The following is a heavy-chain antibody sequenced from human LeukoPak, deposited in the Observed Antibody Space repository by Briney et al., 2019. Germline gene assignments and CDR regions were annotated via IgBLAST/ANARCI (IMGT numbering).Heavy chain of an antibody. V-gene: IGHV1-24*01. D-gene: IGHD3-22*01. CDR3: ATTQDYYDSSGHDAFGI. CDR1: GYTLTELS. J-gene: IGHJ3*02. Sequence: GASVKVSCKVSGYTLTELSMHWVRQAPGKGLEWMGGFDPEDGETIYAQKFQGRVTMTEDTSTDTAYMELSSLRSEDTAVYYCATTQDYYDSSGHDAFGIWGQGTMVTVSS. CDR2: FDPEDGET.